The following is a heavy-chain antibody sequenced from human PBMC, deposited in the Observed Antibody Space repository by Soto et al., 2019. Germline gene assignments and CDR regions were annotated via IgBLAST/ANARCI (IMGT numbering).Heavy chain of an antibody. J-gene: IGHJ6*02. V-gene: IGHV1-2*04. CDR3: ARTVTTGYGMDV. CDR1: GYTFTGYY. D-gene: IGHD4-17*01. CDR2: INPNSGGT. Sequence: WASVKVSCKASGYTFTGYYMHWVRQAPGQGLEWMGWINPNSGGTNYAQKFQGWVTMTRDTSISTAYMELSRLRSDDTAVYYCARTVTTGYGMDVWGQGTTVTVSS.